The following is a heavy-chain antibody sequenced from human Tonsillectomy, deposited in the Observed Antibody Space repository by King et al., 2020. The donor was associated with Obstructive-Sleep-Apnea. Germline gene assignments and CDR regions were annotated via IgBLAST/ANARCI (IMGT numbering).Heavy chain of an antibody. CDR1: GASISSSSYY. CDR3: ARDDHYDSSGYYGWYFDL. D-gene: IGHD3-22*01. CDR2: IYYSGST. Sequence: LQLQESGPGLVMPSETLSLTCIVSGASISSSSYYWGWIRQPPGKGLEWIGSIYYSGSTYYNPSLRSRVTISVDTSKNQFSLKLRSVTAADTAVYYCARDDHYDSSGYYGWYFDLWGRGTLVTVSS. J-gene: IGHJ2*01. V-gene: IGHV4-39*07.